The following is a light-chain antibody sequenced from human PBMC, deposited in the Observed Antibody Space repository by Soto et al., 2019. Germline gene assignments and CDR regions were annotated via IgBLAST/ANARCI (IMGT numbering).Light chain of an antibody. CDR1: SSNIGAGYD. V-gene: IGLV1-40*01. J-gene: IGLJ3*02. CDR3: QSYDNSLSVYWV. CDR2: GNS. Sequence: QLVLTQPPSVSGAPGQRVTISCTGSSSNIGAGYDVHWYQQLPGTAPKLLIYGNSNRPSGVPDRFSGSKSGTSASLAITGLQAEDEADYYCQSYDNSLSVYWVFGGGTKLTVL.